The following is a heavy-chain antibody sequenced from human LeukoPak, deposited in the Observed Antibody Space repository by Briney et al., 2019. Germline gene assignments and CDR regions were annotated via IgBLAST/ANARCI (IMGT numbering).Heavy chain of an antibody. Sequence: SETLSLTCTVSGGSISSYYWSWIRQPPGKGLEWIGYLYYSGSTNYNPSLKSRVTISVDTSKNRFSLKLSSVTAADTAVYYCARKGRDSSDYYDYWGQGTLVTVSS. V-gene: IGHV4-59*01. D-gene: IGHD3-22*01. CDR3: ARKGRDSSDYYDY. J-gene: IGHJ4*02. CDR2: LYYSGST. CDR1: GGSISSYY.